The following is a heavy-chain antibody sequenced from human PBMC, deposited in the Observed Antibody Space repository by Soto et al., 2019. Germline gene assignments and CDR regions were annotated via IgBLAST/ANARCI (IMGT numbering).Heavy chain of an antibody. CDR3: TRDRETAMAPYYFDY. J-gene: IGHJ4*02. Sequence: GSLRLSCTASGFTFGDYAMSWFRQAPGKGLEWVGFIRSKAYGGTTEYAASVKGRFTISRDDSKSIAYLQMNSLKTEDTAVYYCTRDRETAMAPYYFDYWGQGTLVTVSS. V-gene: IGHV3-49*03. CDR2: IRSKAYGGTT. D-gene: IGHD5-18*01. CDR1: GFTFGDYA.